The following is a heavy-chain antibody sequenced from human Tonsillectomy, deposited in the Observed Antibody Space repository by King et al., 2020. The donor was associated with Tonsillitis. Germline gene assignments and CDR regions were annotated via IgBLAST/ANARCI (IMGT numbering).Heavy chain of an antibody. CDR1: GFSFSQFW. Sequence: VQLVESGGAVVQPGGSLRLSCEVSGFSFSQFWMDWVRLAPGRGLEWVAIISPDGTKNSARERFTFSRDNAKNSLFLHMNSLRAEDTGIYYCARDPGWGAFDGWGEGTLVTVSS. J-gene: IGHJ4*02. D-gene: IGHD3-16*01. CDR2: ISPDGTK. CDR3: ARDPGWGAFDG. V-gene: IGHV3-7*01.